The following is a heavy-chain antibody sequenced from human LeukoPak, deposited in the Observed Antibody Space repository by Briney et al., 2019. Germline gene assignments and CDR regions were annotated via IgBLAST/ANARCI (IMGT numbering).Heavy chain of an antibody. J-gene: IGHJ4*02. D-gene: IGHD6-19*01. CDR1: GGSISSYY. V-gene: IGHV4-59*08. CDR2: IYYSGST. Sequence: PSETLSLTCTVSGGSISSYYWSWIRQPPGKGLEWIGYIYYSGSTNYNPSLKSRVTISVDTSKNQFSLKLSSVTAADTAVYYCASMSGWGYFDYWGQGTLVTVSS. CDR3: ASMSGWGYFDY.